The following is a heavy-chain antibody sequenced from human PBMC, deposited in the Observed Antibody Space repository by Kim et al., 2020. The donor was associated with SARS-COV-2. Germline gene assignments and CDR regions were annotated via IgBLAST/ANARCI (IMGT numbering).Heavy chain of an antibody. D-gene: IGHD6-13*01. CDR3: AREKRSRLTAAGFDY. J-gene: IGHJ4*01. CDR2: ISYDGSNK. V-gene: IGHV3-30*04. CDR1: GFTFSSYA. Sequence: GGSLRLSCAASGFTFSSYAMHWVRQAPGKGLEWVAVISYDGSNKYYADSVKGRFTISRDNSKNTLYLQMNSLRAEDTAVYYCAREKRSRLTAAGFDYWG.